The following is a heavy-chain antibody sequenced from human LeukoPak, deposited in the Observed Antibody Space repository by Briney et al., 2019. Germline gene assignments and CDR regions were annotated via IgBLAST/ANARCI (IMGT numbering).Heavy chain of an antibody. J-gene: IGHJ4*02. Sequence: SETLSPTCSAPGGSISSYYWGWIRQPPGKGREWTGYFYYSGSTNYNPSPKSRVTLSVDTSKNQFSLKLDAVAAADTAVYYSARGRFPLESWGQGTLVTVSS. CDR1: GGSISSYY. CDR2: FYYSGST. CDR3: ARGRFPLES. V-gene: IGHV4-59*01. D-gene: IGHD2/OR15-2a*01.